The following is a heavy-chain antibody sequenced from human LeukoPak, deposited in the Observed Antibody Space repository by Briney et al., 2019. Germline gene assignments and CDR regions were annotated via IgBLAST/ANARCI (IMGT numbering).Heavy chain of an antibody. J-gene: IGHJ4*02. CDR2: ISYDGSNK. CDR3: ARDGDGYSSRGYYFDY. CDR1: GFTFSSYA. Sequence: PGRSLRLSCAASGFTFSSYAMHWVRQAPGKGLEWVAVISYDGSNKYYADSVKGRFTIPRDNSKNTLYLQMNSLRAEDTAVYYCARDGDGYSSRGYYFDYWGQGTLATVSS. V-gene: IGHV3-30*14. D-gene: IGHD6-13*01.